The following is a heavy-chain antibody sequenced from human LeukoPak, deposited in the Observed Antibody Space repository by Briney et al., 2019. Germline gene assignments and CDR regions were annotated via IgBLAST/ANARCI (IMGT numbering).Heavy chain of an antibody. CDR3: ARVTVSSSEVIFDY. Sequence: PGGSLRLSCAASGFTFSTYWMHWVRQAPGKGLVWVSRINSDGSTIIYGDSVKGRFTISRDNAKNTLYLQMNSLRAEDTAVYYCARVTVSSSEVIFDYWGQGSLVTVSS. CDR2: INSDGSTI. J-gene: IGHJ4*02. V-gene: IGHV3-74*01. D-gene: IGHD1-20*01. CDR1: GFTFSTYW.